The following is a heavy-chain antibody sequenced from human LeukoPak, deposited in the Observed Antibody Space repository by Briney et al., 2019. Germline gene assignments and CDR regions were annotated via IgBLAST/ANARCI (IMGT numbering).Heavy chain of an antibody. CDR1: GFTFSNYA. CDR2: ISGSGYTT. D-gene: IGHD3-22*01. J-gene: IGHJ4*02. Sequence: PGGSLRLSCAASGFTFSNYAMNWVRQAPGKGLEWLSSISGSGYTTDYADSVKGRFTISRDNSKNTLYLQMNSLRAEDTAVYYCARERDYDSSGYYVFGYWGQGTLVTVSS. V-gene: IGHV3-23*01. CDR3: ARERDYDSSGYYVFGY.